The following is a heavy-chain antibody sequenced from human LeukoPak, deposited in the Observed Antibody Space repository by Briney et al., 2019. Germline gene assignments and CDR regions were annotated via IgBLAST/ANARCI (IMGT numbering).Heavy chain of an antibody. CDR1: GLTFRSFW. V-gene: IGHV3-7*01. J-gene: IGHJ4*02. Sequence: GGSLRLSCTVSGLTFRSFWMSWVRQALGKGLEWVANINQEGTERYFVDSVRGRFTISRDNAKNSLHLQMNTLTAEDTAVYYCARVNDFARGVDFDFWGQGTLVTVSS. CDR2: INQEGTER. D-gene: IGHD3-10*01. CDR3: ARVNDFARGVDFDF.